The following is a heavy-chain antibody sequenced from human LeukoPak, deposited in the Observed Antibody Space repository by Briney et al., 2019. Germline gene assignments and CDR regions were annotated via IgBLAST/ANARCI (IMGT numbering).Heavy chain of an antibody. CDR2: INSDGSGT. CDR1: GFTFSSYG. V-gene: IGHV3-74*01. J-gene: IGHJ4*02. D-gene: IGHD3-22*01. CDR3: ARDPEHNDSSAYYTLKDD. Sequence: GGSLRLSCAASGFTFSSYGMTWVRQAPGKGLVWVSRINSDGSGTSYADSVKGRFTISRDNAKSTLYLQMNSLRAEDTAVYYCARDPEHNDSSAYYTLKDDWGQGTLVTVSS.